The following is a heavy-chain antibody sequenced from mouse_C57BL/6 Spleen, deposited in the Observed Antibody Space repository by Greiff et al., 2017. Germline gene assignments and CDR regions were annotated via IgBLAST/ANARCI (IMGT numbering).Heavy chain of an antibody. D-gene: IGHD2-4*01. J-gene: IGHJ3*01. Sequence: EVMLVESGGGLVKPGGSLKLSCAASGFTFSDYGMHWVRQAPEKGLEWVAYISIGSSTIYYADTVKGRFTISRDNAKNTLFLQMTSLRSEDTAMYYCARPYDYDVWFAYWGQGTLVTVSA. CDR2: ISIGSSTI. CDR3: ARPYDYDVWFAY. V-gene: IGHV5-17*01. CDR1: GFTFSDYG.